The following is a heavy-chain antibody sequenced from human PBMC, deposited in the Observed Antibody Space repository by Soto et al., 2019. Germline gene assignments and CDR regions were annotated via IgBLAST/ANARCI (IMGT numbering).Heavy chain of an antibody. CDR3: AKGFSYSVIDY. CDR2: ISYDGSNK. Sequence: QVQLVESGGGVVQPGRSLRLSCAASGFPFSPYGMHWVRQAPGKGLEWVAVISYDGSNKYYADSVKGRFTISRDNSKNTLYLQMSSLRAEDTAVYYCAKGFSYSVIDYWGQGTLVTVSS. J-gene: IGHJ4*02. D-gene: IGHD5-18*01. CDR1: GFPFSPYG. V-gene: IGHV3-30*18.